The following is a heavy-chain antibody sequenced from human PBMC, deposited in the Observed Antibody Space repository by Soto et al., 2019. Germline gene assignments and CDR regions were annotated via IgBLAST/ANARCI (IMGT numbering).Heavy chain of an antibody. V-gene: IGHV3-15*01. CDR2: IKSKTDGGTT. CDR1: GFTFSNAW. Sequence: GGSLRLSCAASGFTFSNAWMSWVRQAPGKGLEWVGRIKSKTDGGTTDYASPVKGRFTISRDDSKNTLYLQMNSLKTEDTAVYYRTTGGSGSYYSYYGMDVWGQGTTVTVSS. CDR3: TTGGSGSYYSYYGMDV. J-gene: IGHJ6*02. D-gene: IGHD1-26*01.